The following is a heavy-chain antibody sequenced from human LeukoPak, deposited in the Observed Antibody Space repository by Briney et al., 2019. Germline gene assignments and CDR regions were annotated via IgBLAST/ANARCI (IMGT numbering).Heavy chain of an antibody. CDR1: GGSISSGGYY. J-gene: IGHJ4*02. D-gene: IGHD2-21*02. V-gene: IGHV4-31*03. CDR2: IYYSGST. CDR3: ARDQAYCGGDCANN. Sequence: SQTLSLTCTVSGGSISSGGYYWSWIRQHPGKGLEWIEYIYYSGSTYYNPSLKSRVTISVDTSKNQFSLKLSSVTAADTAVYYCARDQAYCGGDCANNWGQGTLVTVSS.